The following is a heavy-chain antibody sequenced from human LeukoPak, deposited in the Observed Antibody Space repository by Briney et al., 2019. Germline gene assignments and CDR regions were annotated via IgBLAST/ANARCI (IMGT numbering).Heavy chain of an antibody. CDR1: GFTFDDYA. J-gene: IGHJ4*02. CDR2: ISWNSGSI. Sequence: GRSLRLSCAASGFTFDDYAMHWVRQAPGKGLEWVSGISWNSGSIGYADSVKGRLTISRDNAKNSLYLQMNSLRAEDTALYYCAKDVHSSGRYYFDYWGQGTLVTVSS. CDR3: AKDVHSSGRYYFDY. D-gene: IGHD6-19*01. V-gene: IGHV3-9*01.